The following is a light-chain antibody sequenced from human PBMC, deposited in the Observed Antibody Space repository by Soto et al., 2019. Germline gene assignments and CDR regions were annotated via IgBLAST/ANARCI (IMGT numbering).Light chain of an antibody. J-gene: IGKJ1*01. V-gene: IGKV3-15*01. CDR1: QSVSSS. CDR3: QQYNNWWT. CDR2: GAS. Sequence: EIMMTQSPATLSVSPGERATLSCRARQSVSSSLAWYQQKPGQAPRLLIYGASTRATGIPARFSGSGSGTEFTLTINSLQSEDFAVYYCQQYNNWWTFVQGTKVEIK.